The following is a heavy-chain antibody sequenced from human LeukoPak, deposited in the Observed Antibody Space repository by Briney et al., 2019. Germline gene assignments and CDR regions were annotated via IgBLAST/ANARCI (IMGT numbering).Heavy chain of an antibody. V-gene: IGHV1-69*05. Sequence: SVKVSCKASGGTFSSYAISWVRQAPGQGLEWMGGIIPIFGTANYAQKFQGRVTITTDESTSTAYMELSSLRSEDTAVYYCARGVLSDFWSGYRYYNWFDPWGQGTLVTVSA. CDR1: GGTFSSYA. CDR2: IIPIFGTA. CDR3: ARGVLSDFWSGYRYYNWFDP. D-gene: IGHD3-3*01. J-gene: IGHJ5*02.